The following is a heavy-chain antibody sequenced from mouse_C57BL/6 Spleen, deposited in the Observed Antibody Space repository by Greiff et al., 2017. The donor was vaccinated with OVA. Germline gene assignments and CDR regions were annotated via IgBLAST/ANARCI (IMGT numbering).Heavy chain of an antibody. Sequence: QVQLQQSGAELVRPGTSVKLSCKASGYTFTSYWMHWVKQRPGQGLEWIGVIDPSDSYTNYNQKFKGKATLPVDTSSSTAYMQRSSLTSEDSAVYYCARRDSSGYEDYFDYWGKGTTLTVSS. J-gene: IGHJ2*01. CDR3: ARRDSSGYEDYFDY. V-gene: IGHV1-59*01. D-gene: IGHD3-2*02. CDR1: GYTFTSYW. CDR2: IDPSDSYT.